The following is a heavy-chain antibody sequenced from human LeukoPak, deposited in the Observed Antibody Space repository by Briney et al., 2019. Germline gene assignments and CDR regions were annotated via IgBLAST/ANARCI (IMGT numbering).Heavy chain of an antibody. CDR2: ISTGSSTI. J-gene: IGHJ6*02. CDR3: ARDLRYSSSFYGMDV. D-gene: IGHD6-6*01. V-gene: IGHV3-48*01. Sequence: GGSLRLSCVASGFTLSTYRMNWVRQAPGKGLEWVSYISTGSSTIYYADSVKGRFTISRDNAKNSLYLQMNSLRAEDTAVYYCARDLRYSSSFYGMDVWGQGTTVTVSS. CDR1: GFTLSTYR.